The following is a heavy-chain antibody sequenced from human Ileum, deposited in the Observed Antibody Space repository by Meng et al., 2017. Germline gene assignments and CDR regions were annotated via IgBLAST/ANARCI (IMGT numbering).Heavy chain of an antibody. CDR2: ISSSGSTI. D-gene: IGHD3-10*01. J-gene: IGHJ6*02. Sequence: GESLKISCAASGFTFSSYEMNWVRQAPGKGLEWVSYISSSGSTIYYADSVKGRFTISRDNAKNSLYLQMNSLRAEDTAVYYCARYGSGSYYYYYYGMAVWGQGTRVTVAS. CDR3: ARYGSGSYYYYYYGMAV. V-gene: IGHV3-48*03. CDR1: GFTFSSYE.